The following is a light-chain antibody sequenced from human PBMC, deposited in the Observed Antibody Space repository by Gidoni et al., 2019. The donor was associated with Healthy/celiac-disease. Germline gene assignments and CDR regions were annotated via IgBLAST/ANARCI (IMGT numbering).Light chain of an antibody. Sequence: DIQMTQSPSTLSASVGDRVTITCRASQSISSWLAWYQQQPGKAPKLLIYKASSLESGVPSRFSGSGSGTEFTLTISSLQPDDFATDYCQQYNSYMYTFGQGTKLEIK. CDR1: QSISSW. CDR2: KAS. CDR3: QQYNSYMYT. J-gene: IGKJ2*01. V-gene: IGKV1-5*03.